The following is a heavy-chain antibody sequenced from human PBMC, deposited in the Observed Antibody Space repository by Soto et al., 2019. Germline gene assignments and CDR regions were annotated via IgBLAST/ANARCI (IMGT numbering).Heavy chain of an antibody. Sequence: SETLSLTCVISGFSVSSDSAAWNWIRQSPSRGLEWLGRTYYRSTWYREYAEFVKGRIIINPDTSKNQFSLQLNSITPDDTAVYFCARSPRVEGEELDYWGQGTPVTVS. CDR2: TYYRSTWYR. CDR1: GFSVSSDSAA. J-gene: IGHJ4*02. D-gene: IGHD3-16*01. CDR3: ARSPRVEGEELDY. V-gene: IGHV6-1*01.